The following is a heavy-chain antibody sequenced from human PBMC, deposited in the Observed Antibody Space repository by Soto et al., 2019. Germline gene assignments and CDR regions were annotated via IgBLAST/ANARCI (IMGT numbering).Heavy chain of an antibody. Sequence: QVQLVESGGGVVQPGRSLRLSCAASGFTFSSYGMHWVRQAPGKGLEWVAVISYDGSNKYYADSVKGRFTISRDNSKNTLYLQMNSLRAEDTAVYYCAKGLKSSGWGYYYGMDVWGPGTTVTVSS. CDR3: AKGLKSSGWGYYYGMDV. CDR2: ISYDGSNK. CDR1: GFTFSSYG. J-gene: IGHJ6*02. D-gene: IGHD6-19*01. V-gene: IGHV3-30*18.